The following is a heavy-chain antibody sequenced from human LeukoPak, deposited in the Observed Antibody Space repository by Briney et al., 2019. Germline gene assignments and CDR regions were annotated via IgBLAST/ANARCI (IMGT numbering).Heavy chain of an antibody. CDR2: IGTAGDT. CDR1: GFTFRSYE. V-gene: IGHV3-13*01. CDR3: VRDLTGENAFDI. J-gene: IGHJ3*02. Sequence: GGSLRLSCAASGFTFRSYEMHWVRHVPGKGREWVSAIGTAGDTYYPDSVKGRFAISRSDAKNSLYLQMNSLRAGDTAVYYCVRDLTGENAFDIWGQGTMVTVSS. D-gene: IGHD3-16*01.